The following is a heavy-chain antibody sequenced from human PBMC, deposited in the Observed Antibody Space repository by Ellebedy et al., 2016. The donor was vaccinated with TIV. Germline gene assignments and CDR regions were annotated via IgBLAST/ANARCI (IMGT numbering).Heavy chain of an antibody. CDR1: GGSISSGGYY. J-gene: IGHJ4*02. V-gene: IGHV4-31*11. CDR3: ARVVPAANSFDY. CDR2: IYYSGST. D-gene: IGHD2-2*01. Sequence: SETLSLXXAVSGGSISSGGYYWSWIRQHPGKGLEWIGYIYYSGSTYYNPSLKSRVTISVDTSKNQFSLKLSSVTAADTAVYYCARVVPAANSFDYWGQGTLVTVSS.